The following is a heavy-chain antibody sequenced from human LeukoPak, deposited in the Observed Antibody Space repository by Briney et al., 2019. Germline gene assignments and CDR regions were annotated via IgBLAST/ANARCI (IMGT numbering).Heavy chain of an antibody. J-gene: IGHJ3*02. CDR2: IYSGGTT. Sequence: GGSLRLSCAASEFSVGSNYMSWVRQAPGKGLEWVSVIYSGGTTYYADSVKGRFTISRDNSKNTLYLQMNSLRAEDTAIYYCAREWKFDIWGQGTMVTVSS. CDR3: AREWKFDI. D-gene: IGHD1-1*01. V-gene: IGHV3-53*01. CDR1: EFSVGSNY.